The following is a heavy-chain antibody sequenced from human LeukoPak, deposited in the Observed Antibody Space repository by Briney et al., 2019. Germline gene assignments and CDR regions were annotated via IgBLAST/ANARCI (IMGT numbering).Heavy chain of an antibody. D-gene: IGHD6-19*01. Sequence: KPSETLSLTCSVSGYSISSGSYWGWIRQPPGKGLEWIASTYHSGNTYYNPSLTSRVTMSIDTSRNQFSLRLSSVTAADTAVYYCARDVAVAGTHYYFDYWGQGILVTASS. CDR1: GYSISSGSY. J-gene: IGHJ4*02. CDR2: TYHSGNT. V-gene: IGHV4-38-2*02. CDR3: ARDVAVAGTHYYFDY.